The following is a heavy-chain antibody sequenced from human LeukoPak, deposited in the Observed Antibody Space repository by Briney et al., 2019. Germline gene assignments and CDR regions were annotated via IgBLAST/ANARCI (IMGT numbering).Heavy chain of an antibody. CDR3: ARGGDGYSYYNYMDV. V-gene: IGHV1-46*01. CDR2: INPSGGST. D-gene: IGHD5-24*01. CDR1: GYTFTGYF. Sequence: GASVKVSCKASGYTFTGYFMHWVRQAPGQGLEWMGIINPSGGSTSYAQKFQGRVTMTRDTSTSTVYMDLSSLRSEDTAVYYCARGGDGYSYYNYMDVWGKGTTVTISS. J-gene: IGHJ6*03.